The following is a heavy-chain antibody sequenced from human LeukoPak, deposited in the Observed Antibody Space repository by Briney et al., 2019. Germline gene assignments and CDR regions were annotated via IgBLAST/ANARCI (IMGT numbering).Heavy chain of an antibody. CDR1: GYTFTSYG. CDR3: ARDAYYDFWSGYWSDRYYYMDV. V-gene: IGHV1-8*01. J-gene: IGHJ6*03. D-gene: IGHD3-3*01. Sequence: ASVKVSCKASGYTFTSYGINWVRQATGQGLEWMGWMNPNSGNTGYAQKFQGRVTMTRNTSISTAYMELSSLRSEDTAVYYCARDAYYDFWSGYWSDRYYYMDVWGKGTTVTVSS. CDR2: MNPNSGNT.